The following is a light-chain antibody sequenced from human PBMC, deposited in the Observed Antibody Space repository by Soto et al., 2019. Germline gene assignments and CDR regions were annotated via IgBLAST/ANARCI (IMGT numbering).Light chain of an antibody. CDR3: AGWDDTLSGHV. V-gene: IGLV2-14*01. CDR2: EVT. J-gene: IGLJ3*02. Sequence: QSALTQPASVSGSPGQSIAISCTGTRSDVGAYNYVSWYQQHPGKAPKLMISEVTNRPSGVSDRFSGSKSGTSASLAISGLRSEDESDYYCAGWDDTLSGHVFGGGTKVTVL. CDR1: RSDVGAYNY.